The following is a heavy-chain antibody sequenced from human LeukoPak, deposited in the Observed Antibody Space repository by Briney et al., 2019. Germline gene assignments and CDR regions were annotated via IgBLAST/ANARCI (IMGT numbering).Heavy chain of an antibody. J-gene: IGHJ6*02. V-gene: IGHV3-23*01. D-gene: IGHD5-24*01. Sequence: GGSLRLSCAASGFTFSSYAMSWVRQAPGKGLEWVSAISGSGGSTYYADSVKGRFTISRDNSKNTLYLQMNSLRAEDTAVYYCARQDGYNQPSPYYYYGMDVWGQGTTVTVSS. CDR2: ISGSGGST. CDR3: ARQDGYNQPSPYYYYGMDV. CDR1: GFTFSSYA.